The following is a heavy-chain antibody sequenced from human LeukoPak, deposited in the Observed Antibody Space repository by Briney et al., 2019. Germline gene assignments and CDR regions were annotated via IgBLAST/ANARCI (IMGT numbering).Heavy chain of an antibody. CDR1: GYTFTSYG. Sequence: ASVKVSCKASGYTFTSYGISWVRQAPGQGLEWMGWISAYNGNTNYAQKFQGRVTMTEDTSTDTAYMELSSLRSEDTAVYYCATVTFGGVIAPFDPWGQGTLVTVSS. J-gene: IGHJ5*02. CDR2: ISAYNGNT. V-gene: IGHV1-18*01. CDR3: ATVTFGGVIAPFDP. D-gene: IGHD3-16*02.